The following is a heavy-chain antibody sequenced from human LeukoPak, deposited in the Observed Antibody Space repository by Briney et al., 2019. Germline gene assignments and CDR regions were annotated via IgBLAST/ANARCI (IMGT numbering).Heavy chain of an antibody. V-gene: IGHV3-33*06. CDR3: AKDSGDCSSTSCLYYYYYYYMDV. D-gene: IGHD2-2*01. Sequence: GGSLRLSCAASGFTFSSYGMHWVRQAPGKGLEWVAVIWYDGSNKYYADSVKGRFTISRDNSKNTLYLQMNSLRAEDTAVYYCAKDSGDCSSTSCLYYYYYYYMDVWGEGTTVTVSS. J-gene: IGHJ6*03. CDR2: IWYDGSNK. CDR1: GFTFSSYG.